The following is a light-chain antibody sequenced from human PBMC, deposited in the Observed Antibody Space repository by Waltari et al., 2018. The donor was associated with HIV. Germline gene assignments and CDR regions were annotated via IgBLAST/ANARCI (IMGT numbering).Light chain of an antibody. Sequence: QSELTQPPSASGTPGQRVTISCSGSSSNIGSNYVYWYQQLPGTAPKLLIYRNNQRPSGVPDRVSGSKSGTSASLAISGLRSEDEADYYCAAWDDSLSGRWVFGGGTKLTVL. V-gene: IGLV1-47*01. J-gene: IGLJ3*02. CDR3: AAWDDSLSGRWV. CDR2: RNN. CDR1: SSNIGSNY.